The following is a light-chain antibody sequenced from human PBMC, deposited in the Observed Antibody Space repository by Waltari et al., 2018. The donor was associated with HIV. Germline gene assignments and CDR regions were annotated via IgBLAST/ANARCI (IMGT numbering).Light chain of an antibody. Sequence: QSALTQPRSLSGSPGQSVTISCTGTSSDVGGYNYVSWYQQHPGKAPKLMIYDVSKGPSWFPDRFSGSKAGNTASLTIAGLQAENEADYYCCSFAGSYTVVFGGGTKLTVL. V-gene: IGLV2-11*01. J-gene: IGLJ3*02. CDR2: DVS. CDR3: CSFAGSYTVV. CDR1: SSDVGGYNY.